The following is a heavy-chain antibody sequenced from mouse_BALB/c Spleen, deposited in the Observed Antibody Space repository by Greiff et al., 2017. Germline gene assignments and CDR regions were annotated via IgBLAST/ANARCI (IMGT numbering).Heavy chain of an antibody. V-gene: IGHV2-9*02. CDR2: IWAGGST. D-gene: IGHD2-1*01. J-gene: IGHJ3*01. CDR1: GFSLTSYG. CDR3: ARDRSIYYGNFSWFAY. Sequence: VKLVESGPGLVAPSQSLSITCTVSGFSLTSYGVHWVRQPPGKGLEWLGVIWAGGSTNYNSALMSRLSISKDNSKSQVFLKMNSLQTDDTAMYYCARDRSIYYGNFSWFAYWGQGTLVTVSA.